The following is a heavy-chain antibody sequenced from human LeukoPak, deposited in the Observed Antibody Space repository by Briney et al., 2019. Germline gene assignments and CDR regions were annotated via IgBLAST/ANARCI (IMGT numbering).Heavy chain of an antibody. Sequence: GGTLSLSCAASGCTFSSYGMSWVRQAPGKGLEWVSSIICSSSYIYYASPVKGLVTIFKYTDKNSMYLQSNSLRAEATVLCYCGRGGYGGSVYEIVPFDYWGQGTLVTVSS. J-gene: IGHJ4*02. D-gene: IGHD5/OR15-5a*01. V-gene: IGHV3-21*01. CDR2: IICSSSYI. CDR3: GRGGYGGSVYEIVPFDY. CDR1: GCTFSSYG.